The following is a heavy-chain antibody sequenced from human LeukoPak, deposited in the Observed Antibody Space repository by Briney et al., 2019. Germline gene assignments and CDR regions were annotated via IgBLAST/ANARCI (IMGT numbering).Heavy chain of an antibody. Sequence: ASVKVSCKASGGTFSSYAISWVRQAPGQGLEWMGGIIPIFGTANYAQKFQGRVTITTDESTSTAYMELSSLRSEDTAVYYCARGNGDYGYWFDPWGQGTLVTVSS. V-gene: IGHV1-69*05. CDR2: IIPIFGTA. J-gene: IGHJ5*02. D-gene: IGHD4-17*01. CDR1: GGTFSSYA. CDR3: ARGNGDYGYWFDP.